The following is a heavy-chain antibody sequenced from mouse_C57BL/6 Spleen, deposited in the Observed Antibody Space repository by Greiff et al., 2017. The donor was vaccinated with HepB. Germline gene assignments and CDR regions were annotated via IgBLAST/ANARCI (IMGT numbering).Heavy chain of an antibody. CDR1: GYTFTSYW. V-gene: IGHV1-59*01. CDR3: ARDNKDLGYFDY. J-gene: IGHJ2*01. Sequence: QVQLQQPGAELVRPGTSVKLSCKASGYTFTSYWMHWVKQRPGQGLEWIGVIDPSDSYTNYNQKFKGKATLTVDTSSSTAYMQLSSLTSEDSAVYYCARDNKDLGYFDYWGQGTTLTVSS. CDR2: IDPSDSYT.